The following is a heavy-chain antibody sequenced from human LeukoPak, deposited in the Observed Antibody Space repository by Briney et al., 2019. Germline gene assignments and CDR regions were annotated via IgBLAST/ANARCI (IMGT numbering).Heavy chain of an antibody. CDR3: ARGRIMITFGGVIGDDY. Sequence: SETLSLTCAVYGGSFSGYYWSWIRQPPGKGPEWIGEINHSGSTNYNPSLKSRVTISVDTSKNQFSLKLSSVTAADTAVYYCARGRIMITFGGVIGDDYWGQGTLVTVSS. J-gene: IGHJ4*02. CDR1: GGSFSGYY. D-gene: IGHD3-16*02. V-gene: IGHV4-34*01. CDR2: INHSGST.